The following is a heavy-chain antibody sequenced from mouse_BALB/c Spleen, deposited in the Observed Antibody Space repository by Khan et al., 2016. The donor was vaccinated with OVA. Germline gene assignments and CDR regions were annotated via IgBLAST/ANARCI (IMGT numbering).Heavy chain of an antibody. V-gene: IGHV1-54*01. CDR3: SRKEKADYGNYYTMDY. D-gene: IGHD2-1*01. CDR2: INPGSGGT. CDR1: GYAFTNYL. J-gene: IGHJ4*01. Sequence: QVQLQQSGAELVRPGTSVKVSCKASGYAFTNYLIEWIKQRPGQGLEWIGVINPGSGGTNYNEKFKGKATLTADKSSSTAYMPLSGLTSDDSAVFFCSRKEKADYGNYYTMDYWGQGTSVTVSS.